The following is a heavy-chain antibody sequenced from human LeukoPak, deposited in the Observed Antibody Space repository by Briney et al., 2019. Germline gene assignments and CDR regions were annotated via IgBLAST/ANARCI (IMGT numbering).Heavy chain of an antibody. V-gene: IGHV4-59*01. Sequence: SETLSLTCTVSGGSISSYYWSWIRQPPGKGLEWIGYIYYSGSTNYNPSLKSRVTISVDTSKNQFSLKLSSVTAADTAVYYCARVSRGYSYGFWAFDIWGQGIMVTVSS. J-gene: IGHJ3*02. CDR3: ARVSRGYSYGFWAFDI. CDR2: IYYSGST. CDR1: GGSISSYY. D-gene: IGHD5-18*01.